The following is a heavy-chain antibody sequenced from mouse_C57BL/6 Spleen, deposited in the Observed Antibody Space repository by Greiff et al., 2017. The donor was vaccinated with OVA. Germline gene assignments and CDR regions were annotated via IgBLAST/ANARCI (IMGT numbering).Heavy chain of an antibody. J-gene: IGHJ1*03. Sequence: QVQLQQPGAELVKPGASVKLSCKASGYTFTSYWMHWVKQRPGQGLEWIGMIHPNSGSTNYNEKFKSKATLTVDKSSSTAYMQLSSLTSEDSAVYYCARSSITTVVAGLYFDVWGTGTTVTVSS. CDR2: IHPNSGST. CDR3: ARSSITTVVAGLYFDV. D-gene: IGHD1-1*01. V-gene: IGHV1-64*01. CDR1: GYTFTSYW.